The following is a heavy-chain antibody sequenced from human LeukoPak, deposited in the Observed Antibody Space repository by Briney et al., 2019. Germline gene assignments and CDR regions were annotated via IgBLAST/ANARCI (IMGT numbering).Heavy chain of an antibody. CDR1: GFTFSSYG. J-gene: IGHJ3*02. V-gene: IGHV3-30*03. Sequence: GRSLRLSCAASGFTFSSYGMHWVRQAPGKGLEWVAVISYDGSNKYYADSVKGRFTISRDNSKNTLYLQMNSLRAEDTAVYYCARGLYYYDSSGYYGNAFDIWGQGTMVTVSS. CDR3: ARGLYYYDSSGYYGNAFDI. D-gene: IGHD3-22*01. CDR2: ISYDGSNK.